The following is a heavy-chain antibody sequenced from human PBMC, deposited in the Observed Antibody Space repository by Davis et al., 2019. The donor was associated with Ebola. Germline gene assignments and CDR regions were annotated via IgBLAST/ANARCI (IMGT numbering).Heavy chain of an antibody. Sequence: GGSLRLSCAASGFTFSNYGMHWVRQAPGKGLEWVAVISYDGSNKYYADSVKGRFTVSRDNSRNILYLQMNSLRAEDTAVYYCARDTWYSGDDNGGDWGQGTLVTVSS. CDR2: ISYDGSNK. CDR3: ARDTWYSGDDNGGD. V-gene: IGHV3-30*03. D-gene: IGHD1-26*01. CDR1: GFTFSNYG. J-gene: IGHJ4*02.